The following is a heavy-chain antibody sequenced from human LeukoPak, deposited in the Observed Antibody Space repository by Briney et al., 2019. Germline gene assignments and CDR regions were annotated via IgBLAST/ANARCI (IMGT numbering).Heavy chain of an antibody. CDR1: GFTFSSYA. V-gene: IGHV3-23*01. D-gene: IGHD6-19*01. CDR3: AKMYASSGWYGNFDY. J-gene: IGHJ4*02. CDR2: ISGSGGST. Sequence: PGRSLRLSCAASGFTFSSYAMSWVRQAPGKGLEWVSGISGSGGSTYYADSVKGRFTISRDNSKNTLYVQMNSLRAEDTAVYYCAKMYASSGWYGNFDYWGQGTLVTVSS.